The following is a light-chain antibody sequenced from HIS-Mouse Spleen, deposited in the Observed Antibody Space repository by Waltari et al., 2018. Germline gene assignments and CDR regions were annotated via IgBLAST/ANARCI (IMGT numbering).Light chain of an antibody. V-gene: IGKV3-15*01. CDR2: GAS. CDR1: QSVSSN. Sequence: EIVMTQSTATLSVSPGERATLSCRASQSVSSNLAWYQHKPGQAPRLLIYGASTRATGIPARFRGSGSGTEFTLTISSLQSEDFAVYYCQQYNNWPPYTFGQGTKLEIK. J-gene: IGKJ2*01. CDR3: QQYNNWPPYT.